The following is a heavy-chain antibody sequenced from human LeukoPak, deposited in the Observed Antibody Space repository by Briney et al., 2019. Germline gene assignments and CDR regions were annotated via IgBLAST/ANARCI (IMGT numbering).Heavy chain of an antibody. J-gene: IGHJ6*02. CDR1: GGSFSGFY. CDR3: ARWTGYQLFYYGMDV. CDR2: IDHSGST. D-gene: IGHD3/OR15-3a*01. Sequence: SETLSLTCAVYGGSFSGFYRSWIRQPPGKGLEWIGEIDHSGSTNYNPSLKSRVTISVDTSKNQFSLEVSSVTAADTAVYYCARWTGYQLFYYGMDVWGQGTTVTVSS. V-gene: IGHV4-34*01.